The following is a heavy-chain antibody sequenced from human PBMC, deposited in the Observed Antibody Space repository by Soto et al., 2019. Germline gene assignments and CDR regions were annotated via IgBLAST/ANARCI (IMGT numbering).Heavy chain of an antibody. CDR3: SEGGGGSSIDY. CDR1: GFTFSSYW. CDR2: IKQDGSEK. Sequence: EVQLVESGGGLVQPGGSLRLSCAASGFTFSSYWMSWVRQAPGKGLEWVANIKQDGSEKYYVDSVKGRFTISRDNAKKLTELAKKSLEGEDKAGVLCSEGGGGSSIDYWGQGTLVTVSS. D-gene: IGHD2-15*01. J-gene: IGHJ4*02. V-gene: IGHV3-7*05.